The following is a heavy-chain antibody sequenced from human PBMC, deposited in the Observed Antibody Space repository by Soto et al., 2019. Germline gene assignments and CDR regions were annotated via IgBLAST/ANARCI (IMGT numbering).Heavy chain of an antibody. J-gene: IGHJ4*02. CDR3: AKDRRDYVTLALLDY. Sequence: GGSLRLCCAASGFTFSSYGMHWVRQAPGKGLEWVAVISYDGSNKYYADSVKGRFTISRDNSKNTLYLQMNSLRAEDTAVYYCAKDRRDYVTLALLDYWGQGT. V-gene: IGHV3-30*18. CDR1: GFTFSSYG. CDR2: ISYDGSNK. D-gene: IGHD4-17*01.